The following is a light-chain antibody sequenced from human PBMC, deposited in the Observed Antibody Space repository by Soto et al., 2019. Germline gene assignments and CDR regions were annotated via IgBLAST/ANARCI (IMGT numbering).Light chain of an antibody. CDR3: RSYVGGYSYV. J-gene: IGLJ1*01. V-gene: IGLV1-44*01. CDR2: DVS. Sequence: QSVLTQPPSASGTPGQRVTISCSGSSSNIGTNTVNWYQQLPGTAPKLMIYDVSKRPSGVPDRFSGSKSGNTASLTISGLQAEDEADYYCRSYVGGYSYVFGIGTKVTVL. CDR1: SSNIGTNT.